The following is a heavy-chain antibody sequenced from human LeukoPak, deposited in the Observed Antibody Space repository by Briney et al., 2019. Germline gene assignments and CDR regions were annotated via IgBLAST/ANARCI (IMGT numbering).Heavy chain of an antibody. Sequence: GGSLRLSCAASGFTFSNYWMHWVRQAPGKGLVWVSRINSDGSSTTYADSVKGRFTVSRDNAKNTLYLQMNSLRAEDTAIYYCARASFYNSGRIFDSWGQGILVTVSS. V-gene: IGHV3-74*01. CDR1: GFTFSNYW. CDR3: ARASFYNSGRIFDS. CDR2: INSDGSST. D-gene: IGHD2/OR15-2a*01. J-gene: IGHJ4*02.